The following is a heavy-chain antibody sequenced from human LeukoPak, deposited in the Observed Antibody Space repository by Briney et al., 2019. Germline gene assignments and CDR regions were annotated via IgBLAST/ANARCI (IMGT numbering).Heavy chain of an antibody. V-gene: IGHV3-48*03. J-gene: IGHJ4*02. D-gene: IGHD3-10*01. Sequence: GGSLRLSCAASGFTFSSYEMNWVRQAPGKGLEWVSYISSSGSTIYYADSVKGRFTISRDNAKNSLYLQMNSLRAEDTAVYYCARDSPARGIDYWGQGTLVTVSS. CDR3: ARDSPARGIDY. CDR1: GFTFSSYE. CDR2: ISSSGSTI.